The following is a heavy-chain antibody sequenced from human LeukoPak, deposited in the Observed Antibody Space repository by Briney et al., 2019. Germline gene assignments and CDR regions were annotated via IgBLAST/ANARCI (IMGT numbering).Heavy chain of an antibody. J-gene: IGHJ3*02. Sequence: PGGSLRLSCAASGFTFRSYAMSWVRQAPGKGLEWVSAISGSGVSTYYADSVKGRFTISRDNSKNTLYLQMNSLRAEDTAVYYCAKDRSDYGGYPPGAFDIWGQGTMVTVSS. V-gene: IGHV3-23*01. CDR1: GFTFRSYA. CDR2: ISGSGVST. D-gene: IGHD4-17*01. CDR3: AKDRSDYGGYPPGAFDI.